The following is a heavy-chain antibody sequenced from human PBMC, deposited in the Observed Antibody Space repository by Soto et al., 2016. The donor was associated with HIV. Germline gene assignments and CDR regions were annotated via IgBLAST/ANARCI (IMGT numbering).Heavy chain of an antibody. CDR3: ARNKYGVLPRHYYYYYMDV. Sequence: QVQLVQSGAEVKKPGSSVKVSCKASGGTFSSYAISWVRQAPGQGLEWMGGIIPILGIANYAQKFQGRVTITADKSTSTAYMELSSLRSEDTAVYYCARNKYGVLPRHYYYYYMDVWGKGTTVTVSS. CDR1: GGTFSSYA. D-gene: IGHD4-17*01. V-gene: IGHV1-69*10. CDR2: IIPILGIA. J-gene: IGHJ6*03.